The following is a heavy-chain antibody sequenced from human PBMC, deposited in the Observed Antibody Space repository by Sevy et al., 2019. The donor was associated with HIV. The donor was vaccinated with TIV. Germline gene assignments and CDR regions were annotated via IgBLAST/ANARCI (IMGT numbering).Heavy chain of an antibody. J-gene: IGHJ4*02. Sequence: GGSLRLSCAASGFTFSNYSMNWVRQAPGKGLEWVAYISSSSSTTYYRDSVKGRFPISRDNAKKSLYLQMNNVRVDDTAVYFCARGAQCELLRGIDFWGRGTLVTVSS. V-gene: IGHV3-48*01. CDR2: ISSSSSTT. CDR1: GFTFSNYS. CDR3: ARGAQCELLRGIDF. D-gene: IGHD3-10*01.